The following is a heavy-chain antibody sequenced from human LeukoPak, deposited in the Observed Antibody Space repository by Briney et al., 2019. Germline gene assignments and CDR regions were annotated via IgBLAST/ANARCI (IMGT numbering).Heavy chain of an antibody. Sequence: PGGSLRLSCAASGFTFSSYWMSWVRQAPGKGLEWVANMQQDGSEKYYVDSVKGRFTISRDNAKNSLFLQMNSLRAEDTAVYYCAREQRDVLLWFGDPEGAFDIWGQGTMVTVSS. D-gene: IGHD3-10*01. CDR1: GFTFSSYW. V-gene: IGHV3-7*01. J-gene: IGHJ3*02. CDR2: MQQDGSEK. CDR3: AREQRDVLLWFGDPEGAFDI.